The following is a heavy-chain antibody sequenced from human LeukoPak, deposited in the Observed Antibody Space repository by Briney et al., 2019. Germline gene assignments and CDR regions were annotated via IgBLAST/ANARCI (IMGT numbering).Heavy chain of an antibody. Sequence: GGSLRLSCAASGFKFSSDWMSWVRQAPGKGLEWVANIKEDGSEKYYVDSVKGRFTISRDNAKNSLYLQMNSLRAEETAVFYCARHSSGYYWGKGTLVTVSS. D-gene: IGHD3-22*01. J-gene: IGHJ4*02. V-gene: IGHV3-7*01. CDR3: ARHSSGYY. CDR1: GFKFSSDW. CDR2: IKEDGSEK.